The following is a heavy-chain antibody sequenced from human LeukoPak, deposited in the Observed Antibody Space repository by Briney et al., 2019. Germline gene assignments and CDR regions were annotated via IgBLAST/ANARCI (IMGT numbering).Heavy chain of an antibody. CDR2: INPNSGGT. CDR1: GYTFTDYY. V-gene: IGHV1-2*02. D-gene: IGHD1-14*01. CDR3: ARDGPDREFD. Sequence: GASVKVSCKASGYTFTDYYIHWVRQAPGQGLEWMGWINPNSGGTKYVQQFQGRVTMTRDTSISTAYMELSRLRSDDTAVFYCARDGPDREFDWGQGTLVTVSS. J-gene: IGHJ4*02.